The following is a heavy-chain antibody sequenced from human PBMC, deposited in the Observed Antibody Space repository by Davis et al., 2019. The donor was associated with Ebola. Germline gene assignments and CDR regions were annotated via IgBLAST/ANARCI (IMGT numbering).Heavy chain of an antibody. CDR3: AREPLTGIELDY. J-gene: IGHJ4*02. Sequence: GGSLRLSCAGSGFIFNTYAMSWVRQAPGKGLDWVSGISYSGGNTYHADSVKGRFTISRDNAKNSLYLQMNSLRAEDTAVYYCAREPLTGIELDYWGQGTLVTVSS. V-gene: IGHV3-23*01. CDR2: ISYSGGNT. CDR1: GFIFNTYA. D-gene: IGHD7-27*01.